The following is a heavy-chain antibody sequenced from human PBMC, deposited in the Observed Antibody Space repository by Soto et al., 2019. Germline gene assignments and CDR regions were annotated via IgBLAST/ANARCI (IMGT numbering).Heavy chain of an antibody. CDR2: IYYSGST. J-gene: IGHJ4*02. V-gene: IGHV4-39*01. CDR3: AGTFYYDSSGYPF. Sequence: SETLSLTXTVSGGSISSSSYYWGWIRQPPGKGLEWLGSIYYSGSTYYNPSLKSRVTISVDTSKNQFSLKLNSVTAADTAVYYCAGTFYYDSSGYPFWGQGTLVTVSS. CDR1: GGSISSSSYY. D-gene: IGHD3-22*01.